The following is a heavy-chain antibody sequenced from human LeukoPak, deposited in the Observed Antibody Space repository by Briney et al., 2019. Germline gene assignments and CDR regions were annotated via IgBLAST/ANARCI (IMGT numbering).Heavy chain of an antibody. Sequence: GGSLRLSCAASGFTFSEYYMSWVGQAPGKGVGWGSYISSSGSTIYYADSVKGRFTISRDNAKNSLYLQMNSLRAEDTAVYYCARDRIVVVPAGRGYYYGMDVWGQGTTVTVSS. CDR3: ARDRIVVVPAGRGYYYGMDV. D-gene: IGHD2-2*01. J-gene: IGHJ6*02. CDR1: GFTFSEYY. V-gene: IGHV3-11*01. CDR2: ISSSGSTI.